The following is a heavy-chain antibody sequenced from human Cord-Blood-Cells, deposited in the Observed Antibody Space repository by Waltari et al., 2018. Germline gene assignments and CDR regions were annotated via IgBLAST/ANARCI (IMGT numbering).Heavy chain of an antibody. CDR3: ARHGYSSSSYYFDY. D-gene: IGHD6-6*01. Sequence: QLQLQESGPGLVKPSETPSLTCTVSGGSISSSSYYWGWIRQPPGKGLEWIGSIYYSGSTYYNPSLKSRVTISVDTSKNQFSLKLSSVTAADTAVYYCARHGYSSSSYYFDYWGQGTLVTVSS. CDR1: GGSISSSSYY. J-gene: IGHJ4*02. CDR2: IYYSGST. V-gene: IGHV4-39*01.